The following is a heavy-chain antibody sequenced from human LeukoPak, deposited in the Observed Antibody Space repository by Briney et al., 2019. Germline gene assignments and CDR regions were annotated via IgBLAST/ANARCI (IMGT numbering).Heavy chain of an antibody. V-gene: IGHV3-30*02. CDR2: IRYDGRNK. CDR3: AKDSLRERIVGSTTRGVNDY. J-gene: IGHJ4*02. CDR1: GFLFSSYG. D-gene: IGHD1-26*01. Sequence: GGSLRLSCAASGFLFSSYGMHWVRQAPGKGLEWVAFIRYDGRNKYYADSVKGRFTISRDNSKNTLYLQMNSLRGEDTAVYYCAKDSLRERIVGSTTRGVNDYWGQGTLVTVSS.